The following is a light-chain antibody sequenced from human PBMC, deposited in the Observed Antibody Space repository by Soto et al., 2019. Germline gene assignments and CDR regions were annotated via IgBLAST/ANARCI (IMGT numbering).Light chain of an antibody. J-gene: IGKJ4*01. CDR3: QQYGEWPLT. V-gene: IGKV3-15*01. Sequence: EIVVTQSPATLSVSPGERATLSFSASQSVGNNFAWYQQKPGQAPRLLIFATSTRATGVPARFSGSGSGTEVTRTISSLQSEDFAVYYCQQYGEWPLTFGGGAKVEI. CDR1: QSVGNN. CDR2: ATS.